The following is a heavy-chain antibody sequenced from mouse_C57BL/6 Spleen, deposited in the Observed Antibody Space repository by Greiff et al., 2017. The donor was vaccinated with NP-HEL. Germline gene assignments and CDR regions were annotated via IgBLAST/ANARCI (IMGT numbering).Heavy chain of an antibody. CDR1: GYSITSDY. D-gene: IGHD2-4*01. V-gene: IGHV3-8*01. CDR3: ARGDDYAWYFDV. J-gene: IGHJ1*03. CDR2: ISYSGST. Sequence: EVQLQQSGPGLAKPSQTLSLTCSVTGYSITSDYWNWIRKFPGNKLEYMGYISYSGSTYYNPSLKSRISITRDTSNHQYSLQLNSVTTEDPATYYCARGDDYAWYFDVWGTGTTVTVSS.